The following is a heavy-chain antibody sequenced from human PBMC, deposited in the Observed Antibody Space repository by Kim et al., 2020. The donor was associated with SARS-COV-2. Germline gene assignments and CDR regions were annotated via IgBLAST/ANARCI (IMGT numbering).Heavy chain of an antibody. D-gene: IGHD3-10*01. CDR3: EKGRSRFGELFSPVDY. V-gene: IGHV4-34*01. Sequence: SETLSLTCAVYGGSFSGYYWSWIRQPPGKGLEWIGEINHSGSTNYNPSLKSRVTISVDTSKNQFSLKLSSVTAADTAVYYCEKGRSRFGELFSPVDYWGQGILVTVSS. CDR2: INHSGST. CDR1: GGSFSGYY. J-gene: IGHJ4*02.